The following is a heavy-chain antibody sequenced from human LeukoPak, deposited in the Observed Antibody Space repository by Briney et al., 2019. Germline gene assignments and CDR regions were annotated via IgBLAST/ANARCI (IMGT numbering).Heavy chain of an antibody. D-gene: IGHD6-13*01. J-gene: IGHJ4*02. CDR3: ARGIATAATYGSNFEY. CDR1: GFTFSSYG. Sequence: GGSLRLSCAASGFTFSSYGMHWVRQAPGKGLEWVAVISYDGSNKYYADSVKGRFTISRDNAKNSLYLQMNSLRAEDTALYYCARGIATAATYGSNFEYWGQGILVTVSS. V-gene: IGHV3-30*03. CDR2: ISYDGSNK.